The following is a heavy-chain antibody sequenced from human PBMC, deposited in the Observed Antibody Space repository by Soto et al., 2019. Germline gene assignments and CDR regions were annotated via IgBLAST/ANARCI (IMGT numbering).Heavy chain of an antibody. CDR2: TYYRSKWLN. CDR1: GDSVSSNSAA. J-gene: IGHJ4*02. D-gene: IGHD2-15*01. Sequence: SQTLSLTCAISGDSVSSNSAAWNWIRESPSRGLEWPGRTYYRSKWLNDYSVSVKGRITINPDTSKNQFSLQLNSVTPEDTAVYYCARNRGAAGGGSSFDYWVQGTRVTVSS. CDR3: ARNRGAAGGGSSFDY. V-gene: IGHV6-1*01.